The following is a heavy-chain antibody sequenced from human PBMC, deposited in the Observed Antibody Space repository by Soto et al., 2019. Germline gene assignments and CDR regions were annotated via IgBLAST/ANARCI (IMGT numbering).Heavy chain of an antibody. CDR1: GFTFGDYA. CDR3: TRGYSSSWRYYYYGMDV. V-gene: IGHV3-49*03. Sequence: GGSLRLSCTASGFTFGDYAMSWFRQAPGKGLEWVGFIRSKAYGGTTEYAASVKGRFTISRDDSKSIAYLQMNSLKTEDTAVYYCTRGYSSSWRYYYYGMDVWGQGTTVTVSS. D-gene: IGHD6-13*01. J-gene: IGHJ6*02. CDR2: IRSKAYGGTT.